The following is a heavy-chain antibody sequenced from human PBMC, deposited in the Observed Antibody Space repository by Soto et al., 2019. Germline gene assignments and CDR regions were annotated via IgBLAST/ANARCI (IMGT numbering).Heavy chain of an antibody. Sequence: GGSLRLSCAASGFTFSSYGMHWVRQAPGKGLEWVAVISYDGSNKYYADSVKGRFTISRDNSKNTLYLQMNSLRAEDTAVYYCAKDVIACSSTSCRDKGYYYYGMDVWGQGTTVTVSS. CDR1: GFTFSSYG. CDR3: AKDVIACSSTSCRDKGYYYYGMDV. CDR2: ISYDGSNK. J-gene: IGHJ6*02. D-gene: IGHD2-2*01. V-gene: IGHV3-30*18.